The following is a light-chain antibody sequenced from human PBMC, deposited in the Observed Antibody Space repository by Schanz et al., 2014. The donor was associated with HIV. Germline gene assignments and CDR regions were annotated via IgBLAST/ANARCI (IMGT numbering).Light chain of an antibody. V-gene: IGKV1-27*01. CDR2: AAS. CDR3: LQHNSYPWT. Sequence: DIQMTQSPSSLSASVGDRVTITCRASQGISNYLAWYQQKPGKVPKLLIYAASTLQSGVPSRFSGSGFGTEFTLTISSLQPEDSATYYCLQHNSYPWTFGQGTKVEIK. CDR1: QGISNY. J-gene: IGKJ1*01.